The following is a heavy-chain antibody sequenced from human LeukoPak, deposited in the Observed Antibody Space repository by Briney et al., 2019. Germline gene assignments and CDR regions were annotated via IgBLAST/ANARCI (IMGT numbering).Heavy chain of an antibody. CDR3: GRDYFDSSDHFDY. V-gene: IGHV4-38-2*02. CDR2: IYHSGNT. D-gene: IGHD3-22*01. CDR1: GYSISSGYY. J-gene: IGHJ4*02. Sequence: SETLSLTCTVSGYSISSGYYWGWIRQPPGKGLEWIGSIYHSGNTYYNPSLKSRVTISVDTSKNQFSLKLTSVTAADTAVYYCGRDYFDSSDHFDYWGQGTLVTVSS.